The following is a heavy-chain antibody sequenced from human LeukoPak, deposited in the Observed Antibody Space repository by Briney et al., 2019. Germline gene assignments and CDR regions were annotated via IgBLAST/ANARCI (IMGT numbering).Heavy chain of an antibody. CDR1: GYTFTNYA. CDR3: ARGGSSSSRVMDV. D-gene: IGHD6-13*01. J-gene: IGHJ6*02. Sequence: ASVKVSCKASGYTFTNYAINWVRQAPGQGLEWMGWINTNTWNSTYAQGFTGRFVFSLDTSVSTAYLQIGSLKAEDTAVYYCARGGSSSSRVMDVWGQGTTVTVSS. CDR2: INTNTWNS. V-gene: IGHV7-4-1*01.